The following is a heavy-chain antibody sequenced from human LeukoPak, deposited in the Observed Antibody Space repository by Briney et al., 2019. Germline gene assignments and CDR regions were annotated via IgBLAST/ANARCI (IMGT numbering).Heavy chain of an antibody. CDR2: TYSGGRT. CDR1: GFTVSSNY. CDR3: ARPKFLEWLLYLDY. Sequence: PGGSLRLSCAASGFTVSSNYMSWVRQAPGKGLEWVSVTYSGGRTYYADSVKGRFTISRNISKNTLYLQMNSLRAEDTAVYYCARPKFLEWLLYLDYWGQGTLVTVSS. V-gene: IGHV3-66*04. D-gene: IGHD3-3*01. J-gene: IGHJ4*02.